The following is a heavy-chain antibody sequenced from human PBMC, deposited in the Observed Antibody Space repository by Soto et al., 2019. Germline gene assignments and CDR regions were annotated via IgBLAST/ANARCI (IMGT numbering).Heavy chain of an antibody. V-gene: IGHV4-34*01. D-gene: IGHD3-3*01. CDR1: GGSFGGYY. CDR2: INHSGST. J-gene: IGHJ4*02. CDR3: AIVSSGPLTIFGVLTSYYFDY. Sequence: QVHLQQWGAGLLKPSETLSLTCAVYGGSFGGYYCSWIRQPPGKGLEWMGEINHSGSTNYNPSLNSRVIMSGYTSKNQFSLKLSYVTAANTAVYYCAIVSSGPLTIFGVLTSYYFDYWGQGTLVTVPS.